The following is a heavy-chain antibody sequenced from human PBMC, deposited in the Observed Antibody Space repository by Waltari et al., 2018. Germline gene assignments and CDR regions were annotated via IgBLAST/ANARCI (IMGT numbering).Heavy chain of an antibody. J-gene: IGHJ4*02. D-gene: IGHD6-19*01. V-gene: IGHV3-23*04. Sequence: EVQLVESGGGFVQPGGSLRLSCTASGFIFSSHAVTWVRQAPGRGLEWVSAISVSGETTYYADSVKGRFTISRDNSKNTLYLQMNSLRVEDTAVYFCAKTGWSSYDYWGQGTLVSVSS. CDR3: AKTGWSSYDY. CDR2: ISVSGETT. CDR1: GFIFSSHA.